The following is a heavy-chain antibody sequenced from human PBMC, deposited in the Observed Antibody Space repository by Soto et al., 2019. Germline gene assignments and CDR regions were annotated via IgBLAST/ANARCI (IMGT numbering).Heavy chain of an antibody. Sequence: QLQLQESGPGLVKPSETLSLTCSVSDDSLNSDKYYWGWIRQPPGKGLEWIGSIYYRGNAYYNPSLQTRVTISLDKSRSQFSLKLNSVTAADSAVYFCARLEGLATISYYFDFWGPGALVTVPS. D-gene: IGHD3-9*01. J-gene: IGHJ4*02. CDR2: IYYRGNA. V-gene: IGHV4-39*01. CDR3: ARLEGLATISYYFDF. CDR1: DDSLNSDKYY.